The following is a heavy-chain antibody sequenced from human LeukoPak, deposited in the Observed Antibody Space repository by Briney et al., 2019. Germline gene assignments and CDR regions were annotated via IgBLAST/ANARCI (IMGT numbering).Heavy chain of an antibody. CDR2: IKQDGSEK. CDR1: GFTFSSYW. J-gene: IGHJ4*02. Sequence: GGSLRLSCAASGFTFSSYWMSWVRQAPGKGLEWVANIKQDGSEKYYVDSVKGRFTISRDNAKNSPYLQMNSLRAEDTAVYYCARDGIFGPYYFDYWGQGTLVTVSS. CDR3: ARDGIFGPYYFDY. V-gene: IGHV3-7*01. D-gene: IGHD2-15*01.